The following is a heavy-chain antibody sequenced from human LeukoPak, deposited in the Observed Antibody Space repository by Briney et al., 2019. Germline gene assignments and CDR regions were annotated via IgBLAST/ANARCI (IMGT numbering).Heavy chain of an antibody. Sequence: PGGSLRLSCAATGFSFNDAWMNWVRQAPGKGVEWVGRIKRRSDGGTPDYAAPVQGRFTISRDESKNTLYLQMNSLKTGDTAVYYCTTDTRRIDTFAWGQGTLVTVAA. D-gene: IGHD2-2*01. V-gene: IGHV3-15*07. J-gene: IGHJ4*02. CDR1: GFSFNDAW. CDR3: TTDTRRIDTFA. CDR2: IKRRSDGGTP.